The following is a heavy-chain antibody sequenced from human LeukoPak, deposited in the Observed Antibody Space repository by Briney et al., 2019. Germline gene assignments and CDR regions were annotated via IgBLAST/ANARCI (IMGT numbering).Heavy chain of an antibody. J-gene: IGHJ4*02. CDR1: GYTFTSYG. CDR2: INAGNGNT. V-gene: IGHV1-3*01. Sequence: GASVKVSCKASGYTFTSYGISWVRQAPGQRLEWMGWINAGNGNTKYSQKFQGRVTITRDTSASTAYMELSSLRSEDTAVYYCARDKGVVTYDYWGQGTLVTVSS. CDR3: ARDKGVVTYDY. D-gene: IGHD4-23*01.